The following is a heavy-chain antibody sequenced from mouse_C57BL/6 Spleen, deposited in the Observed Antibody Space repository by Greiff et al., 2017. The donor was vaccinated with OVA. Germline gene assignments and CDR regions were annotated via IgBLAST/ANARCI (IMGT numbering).Heavy chain of an antibody. CDR2: IHPNSGST. Sequence: QVHVKQPGAELVKPGASVKLSCKASGYTFTSYWMHWVKQRPGQGLEWIGMIHPNSGSTNYNEKFKSKATLTVDKSSSTAYMQLSSLTSEDSAVYYGARICYYAMDYWGQGTSVTVSS. V-gene: IGHV1-64*01. CDR1: GYTFTSYW. CDR3: ARICYYAMDY. J-gene: IGHJ4*01.